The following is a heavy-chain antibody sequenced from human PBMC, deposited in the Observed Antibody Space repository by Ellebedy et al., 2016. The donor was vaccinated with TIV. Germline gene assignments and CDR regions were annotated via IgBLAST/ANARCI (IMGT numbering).Heavy chain of an antibody. CDR3: ARDLSEYCGGDCYSWFDY. Sequence: GESLKISXAASGFTFSSYSMNWVRQAPGKGLEWVSSISSSSSYIYYADSVKGRFTISRDNAKNSLYLQMNSLRAEDTAVYYCARDLSEYCGGDCYSWFDYWGQGTLVTVSS. J-gene: IGHJ4*02. CDR1: GFTFSSYS. D-gene: IGHD2-21*01. V-gene: IGHV3-21*01. CDR2: ISSSSSYI.